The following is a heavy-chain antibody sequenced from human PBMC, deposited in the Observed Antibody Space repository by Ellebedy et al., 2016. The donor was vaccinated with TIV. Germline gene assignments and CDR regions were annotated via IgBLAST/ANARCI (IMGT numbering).Heavy chain of an antibody. J-gene: IGHJ4*02. CDR3: ARGRLEPMDS. D-gene: IGHD1-1*01. V-gene: IGHV1-2*02. CDR2: INPDSGDT. CDR1: GYNFILYY. Sequence: ASVKVSCXAAGYNFILYYIHWVRQAPGQGLEWMGWINPDSGDTEYAPRFRGRVTLTRDTSINTVFMNLTRLSSDDTAVYFCARGRLEPMDSWGQGTRVMVSS.